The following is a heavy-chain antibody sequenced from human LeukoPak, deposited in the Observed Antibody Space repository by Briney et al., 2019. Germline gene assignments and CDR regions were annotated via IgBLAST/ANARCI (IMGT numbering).Heavy chain of an antibody. D-gene: IGHD3-10*01. V-gene: IGHV3-23*01. CDR1: GITLSNYG. CDR3: AKRGIVIRAVIIIGFHKEAHYFDY. CDR2: ISERGGST. Sequence: GGSLRLSCVVSGITLSNYGMSWVRQAPGKGLEWVSGISERGGSTNYADSVKGRFIISRDTSKNTVYLQMNSLRVEDTAVYFCAKRGIVIRAVIIIGFHKEAHYFDYWGQGILVTVSS. J-gene: IGHJ4*02.